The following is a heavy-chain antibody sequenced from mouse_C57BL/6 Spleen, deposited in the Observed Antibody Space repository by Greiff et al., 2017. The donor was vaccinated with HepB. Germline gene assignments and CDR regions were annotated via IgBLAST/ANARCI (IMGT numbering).Heavy chain of an antibody. CDR2: ISYDGSN. Sequence: QLQESGPGLVKPSQSLSLTCSVTGYSITSGYYWNWIRQFPGNKLEWMGYISYDGSNNYNPSLKNRISITRDTSKNQFFLKLNSVTTEDTATYYCARDPTTIPPYWYFDVWGTGTTVTVSS. CDR3: ARDPTTIPPYWYFDV. V-gene: IGHV3-6*01. J-gene: IGHJ1*03. D-gene: IGHD1-1*01. CDR1: GYSITSGYY.